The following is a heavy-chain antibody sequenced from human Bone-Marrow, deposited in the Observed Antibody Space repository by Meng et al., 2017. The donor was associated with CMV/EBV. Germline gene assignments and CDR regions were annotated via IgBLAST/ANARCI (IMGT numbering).Heavy chain of an antibody. V-gene: IGHV3-21*01. J-gene: IGHJ6*02. D-gene: IGHD1-7*01. CDR1: GFTFSSYS. CDR3: ARDANWNSGHYYYGMDV. CDR2: ISSSSSYI. Sequence: GGSLRLSCAASGFTFSSYSMNWVRQAPGKGLEWVSSISSSSSYIYYADSVKGRFTISRDNAKNSLYLQMNSLRAEDTAVYYCARDANWNSGHYYYGMDVWGQGTTVTFSS.